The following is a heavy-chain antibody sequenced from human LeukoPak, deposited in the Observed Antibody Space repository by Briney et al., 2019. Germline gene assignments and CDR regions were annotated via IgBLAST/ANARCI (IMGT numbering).Heavy chain of an antibody. V-gene: IGHV3-23*01. CDR3: PRQSYASGWNPFDY. D-gene: IGHD6-19*01. CDR2: ISGGGGPT. J-gene: IGHJ4*02. Sequence: GGSLRLSCAASGFTFSNYAMSWVRQAPGKGLEWVSAISGGGGPTYYADSAKGRFTISRDNSKNTMFLQMNSLRAVDTAVYYCPRQSYASGWNPFDYWGQGTLVTVSS. CDR1: GFTFSNYA.